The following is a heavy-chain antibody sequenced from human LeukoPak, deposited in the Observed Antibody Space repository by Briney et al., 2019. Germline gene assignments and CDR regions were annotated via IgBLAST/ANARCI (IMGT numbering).Heavy chain of an antibody. CDR3: ATGIDYYGSGSYEFDY. Sequence: ASVKVSCKVSGYTLTELSMHWVRQAPGKGLEWMGGFDPEDGETIYAQKFQGRVTMTEDTSTDTAYMELSSLRSEDTAVYHCATGIDYYGSGSYEFDYWGQGTLVTVSS. CDR2: FDPEDGET. J-gene: IGHJ4*02. V-gene: IGHV1-24*01. D-gene: IGHD3-10*01. CDR1: GYTLTELS.